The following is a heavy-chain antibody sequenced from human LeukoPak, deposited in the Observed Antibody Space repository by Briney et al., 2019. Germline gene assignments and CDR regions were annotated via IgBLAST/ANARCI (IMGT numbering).Heavy chain of an antibody. D-gene: IGHD6-13*01. J-gene: IGHJ4*02. CDR2: INHSGST. CDR1: GGSFSGYY. CDR3: ARGPGIAAAGTGYNDY. Sequence: SETLSLTCAVYGGSFSGYYWSWIRQPPGKGLEWIGEINHSGSTNYNPSLKSRVTISVDTSKNQFSLKLSSVTAADTAVYYCARGPGIAAAGTGYNDYWGQGTLVTVSS. V-gene: IGHV4-34*01.